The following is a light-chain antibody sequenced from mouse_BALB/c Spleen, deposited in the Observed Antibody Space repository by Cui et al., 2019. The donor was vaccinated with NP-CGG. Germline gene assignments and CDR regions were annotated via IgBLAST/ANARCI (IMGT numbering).Light chain of an antibody. V-gene: IGLV1*01. CDR3: ALWYSNHWV. Sequence: QAVVTQASALTTSPGETVTLTCRSGTGAITTSNYANWVQEKPDHLFTGLIGGTNNRVPGVPARFSGSLIGDKAALTITGAQTEDEAIYFCALWYSNHWVFGGGTKLTVL. J-gene: IGLJ1*01. CDR1: TGAITTSNY. CDR2: GTN.